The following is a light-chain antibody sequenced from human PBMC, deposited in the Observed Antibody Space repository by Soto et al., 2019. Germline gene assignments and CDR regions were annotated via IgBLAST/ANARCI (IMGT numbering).Light chain of an antibody. Sequence: QSVLTQPRSVSGSPGQSVTISCTGTSSDVGGYNYVSWYQQHPGKAPKLMIYDVSKRPSGVPDRFSGSKSGTSASLAITGLQAEDEADYYCQSYDSSLSVVFGGGTKVTVL. J-gene: IGLJ2*01. V-gene: IGLV2-11*01. CDR1: SSDVGGYNY. CDR3: QSYDSSLSVV. CDR2: DVS.